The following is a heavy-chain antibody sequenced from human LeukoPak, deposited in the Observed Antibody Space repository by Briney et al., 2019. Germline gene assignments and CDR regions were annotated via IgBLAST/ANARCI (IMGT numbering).Heavy chain of an antibody. Sequence: PSETLSLTCAVSGGSISSSNFYWGWIRQSPGKGLEWIGSLYYSGTTYYNPSLESRVTMFVDTSKKQFYLKLTSVTAADTAVYFCARLDRTGYTFDYWGQGTLVTVSS. J-gene: IGHJ4*02. CDR3: ARLDRTGYTFDY. CDR2: LYYSGTT. D-gene: IGHD3-22*01. V-gene: IGHV4-39*01. CDR1: GGSISSSNFY.